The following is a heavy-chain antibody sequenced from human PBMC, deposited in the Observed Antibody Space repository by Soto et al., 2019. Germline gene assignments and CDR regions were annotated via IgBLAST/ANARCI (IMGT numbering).Heavy chain of an antibody. D-gene: IGHD3-3*01. Sequence: PSETLSLTCTVSGGSISSSSYYWGWIHQPPGKGLEWIGSIYYSGSTYYNPSLKSRVTISVDTSKNQFSLKLSSVTAADTAVYYCARHTTPYYDFWSGYYFDYWGQGTLVTVSS. V-gene: IGHV4-39*01. CDR1: GGSISSSSYY. CDR3: ARHTTPYYDFWSGYYFDY. J-gene: IGHJ4*02. CDR2: IYYSGST.